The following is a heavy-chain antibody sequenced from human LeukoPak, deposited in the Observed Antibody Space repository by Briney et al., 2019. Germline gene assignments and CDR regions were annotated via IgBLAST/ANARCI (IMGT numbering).Heavy chain of an antibody. V-gene: IGHV5-51*01. J-gene: IGHJ3*02. D-gene: IGHD1-26*01. CDR3: ARNRSGSYSLSAFDI. CDR2: IYPGDSDT. CDR1: GYSFTSYW. Sequence: GESLKISCKGSGYSFTSYWIAWVRQMPGKGLGWIGIIYPGDSDTRYSPSFQGQVTISADKSISTAYLQWSSLKASDTAMYYCARNRSGSYSLSAFDIWGQGTVVTVSS.